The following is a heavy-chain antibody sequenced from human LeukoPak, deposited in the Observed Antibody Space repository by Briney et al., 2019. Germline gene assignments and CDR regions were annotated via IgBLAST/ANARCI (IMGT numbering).Heavy chain of an antibody. V-gene: IGHV1-8*01. D-gene: IGHD6-13*01. CDR1: GTTFMSND. CDR3: ARGGNIGAVPTA. J-gene: IGHJ4*02. CDR2: MNPNNGNT. Sequence: ASVKVSCKVSGTTFMSNDINWVRQATGQGLEWMGWMNPNNGNTGYAPKFQGRVTMTRNTSITTAYMELSSLTSEDTAVYYCARGGNIGAVPTAGGKGTRVTVSS.